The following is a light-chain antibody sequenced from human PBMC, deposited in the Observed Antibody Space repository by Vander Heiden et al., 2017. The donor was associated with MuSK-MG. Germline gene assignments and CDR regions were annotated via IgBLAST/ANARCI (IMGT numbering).Light chain of an antibody. CDR3: QQRYNVPWT. J-gene: IGKJ1*01. CDR1: QSVSSL. V-gene: IGKV1-39*01. Sequence: IQMTPSPSSLSASVVDIVTIMCRARQSVSSLLNWYQQKPGKAPNLLIYAASTVQSGVPSRFSGSGSGTDFHLTINSLQPEDFAIYYCQQRYNVPWTFGQGTKVAIK. CDR2: AAS.